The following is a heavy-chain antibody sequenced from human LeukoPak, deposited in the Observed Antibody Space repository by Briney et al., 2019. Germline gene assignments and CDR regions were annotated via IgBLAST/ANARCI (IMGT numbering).Heavy chain of an antibody. CDR2: ISYDETNK. V-gene: IGHV3-30*03. J-gene: IGHJ4*02. CDR1: GFTFSSYS. CDR3: ARGHGPLDY. Sequence: PGGSLRLSCAASGFTFSSYSMNWVRQAPGKGLEWVAVISYDETNKYYADSVKGRFTISRDNSKNTLYLQMNSLRPEDTAVYYCARGHGPLDYWGQGTLVTVSS. D-gene: IGHD1-14*01.